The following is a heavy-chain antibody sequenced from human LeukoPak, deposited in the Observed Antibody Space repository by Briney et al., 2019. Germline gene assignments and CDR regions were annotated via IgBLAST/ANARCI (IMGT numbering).Heavy chain of an antibody. J-gene: IGHJ4*02. CDR3: ARNVLPGNFDY. D-gene: IGHD2-15*01. V-gene: IGHV3-74*01. CDR2: INSDGSST. CDR1: GFTFSSYW. Sequence: GGSLRLSCAASGFTFSSYWMHWVRQAPGKGLVWVSRINSDGSSTSYADSVKGRLTISRDNAKNTLYLQMNSLRAEDTAVYYCARNVLPGNFDYWGQGTLVTVSS.